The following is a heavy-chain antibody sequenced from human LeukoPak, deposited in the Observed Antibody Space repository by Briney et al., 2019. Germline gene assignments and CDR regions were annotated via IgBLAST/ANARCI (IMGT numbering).Heavy chain of an antibody. CDR1: GGSISSYY. CDR2: IYTSGST. Sequence: SETLSLTCTVSGGSISSYYWSWIRQPAGKGLEWIGRIYTSGSTNYXPSLKSRVTMSVDTSKNQFSLKLSSVTAADTAGYYCAGDXXXXDFDYWGQGTLVTVSS. V-gene: IGHV4-4*07. CDR3: AGDXXXXDFDY. J-gene: IGHJ4*02.